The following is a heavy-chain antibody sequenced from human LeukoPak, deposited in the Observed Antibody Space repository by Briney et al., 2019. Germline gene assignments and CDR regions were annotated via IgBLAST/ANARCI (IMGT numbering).Heavy chain of an antibody. Sequence: GESLKISCKGSGYSFNTYWIGWVRQMPGKGLEWMGIIYPGDSDTKYSPSFQGQVTISADKSISTAYLQWSSLKASDTAMYYCGRLMGWVQTPLDYWGQGTLVTVSS. CDR3: GRLMGWVQTPLDY. CDR2: IYPGDSDT. D-gene: IGHD5-24*01. J-gene: IGHJ4*02. CDR1: GYSFNTYW. V-gene: IGHV5-51*01.